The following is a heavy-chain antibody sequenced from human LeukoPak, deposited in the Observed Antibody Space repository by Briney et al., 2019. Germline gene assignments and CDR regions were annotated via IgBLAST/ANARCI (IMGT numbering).Heavy chain of an antibody. J-gene: IGHJ4*02. CDR3: ARGTILEWLLFDY. Sequence: ASVTVSFKASGYTFTGYYMHWVRQAPGQGLEWMGWINPNSGGTNYAQKFQGRVTMTRDTSISTAYMELSRLRSDDTAVYYCARGTILEWLLFDYWGQGTLVTVSS. V-gene: IGHV1-2*02. D-gene: IGHD3-3*01. CDR2: INPNSGGT. CDR1: GYTFTGYY.